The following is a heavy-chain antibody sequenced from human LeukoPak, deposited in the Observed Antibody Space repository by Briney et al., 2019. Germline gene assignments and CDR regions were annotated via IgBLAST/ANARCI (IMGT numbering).Heavy chain of an antibody. CDR1: GGSISSTNYY. J-gene: IGHJ4*02. V-gene: IGHV4-39*01. CDR3: ARHLYGSGLHRIDY. Sequence: SETLSLTCSVSGGSISSTNYYWGWIRQPPGKGLEWIGSIYYSGSTYYNPSLKSRVTISVDTSKNQFSLNLSSVTAADAAVYHCARHLYGSGLHRIDYWGQGSLVTVSS. CDR2: IYYSGST. D-gene: IGHD6-19*01.